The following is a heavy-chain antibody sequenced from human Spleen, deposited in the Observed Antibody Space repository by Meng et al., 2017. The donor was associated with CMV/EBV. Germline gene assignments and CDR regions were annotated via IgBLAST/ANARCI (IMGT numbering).Heavy chain of an antibody. CDR3: AKDDPVFHY. V-gene: IGHV3-30*02. CDR2: IRNDESDK. J-gene: IGHJ4*02. CDR1: GFTFSSYG. Sequence: GELVESGGGWVQLGGSLGRSCGASGFTFSSYGMHWVRQAPGKGPEWVAFIRNDESDKYYGDSVKGRFTISRDTSKNTVDLQMNSLRTEDTAVYYCAKDDPVFHYWGQGTLVTVSS.